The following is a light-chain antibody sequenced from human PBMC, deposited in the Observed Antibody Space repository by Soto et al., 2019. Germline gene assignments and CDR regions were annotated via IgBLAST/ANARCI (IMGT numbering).Light chain of an antibody. Sequence: DIVLTQSPGTLSLSPGERATLSCRASQSVSRNYLAWYQQKPGQAPRLLIYGASGRATGIPDKFSGSGSGTDFTLTISRLEPEDFAVYYCQQYGSSPRTFGQGTKVEIK. CDR3: QQYGSSPRT. CDR1: QSVSRNY. J-gene: IGKJ1*01. V-gene: IGKV3-20*01. CDR2: GAS.